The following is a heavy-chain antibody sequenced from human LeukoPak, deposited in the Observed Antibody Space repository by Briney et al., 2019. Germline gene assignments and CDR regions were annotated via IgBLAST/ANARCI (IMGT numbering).Heavy chain of an antibody. V-gene: IGHV3-23*01. CDR3: AKGRGNSAYYHFDY. Sequence: SGGSLRLSCAASGFTFSSYAMTWVRQAPGKGLEWVSVISGSGGNTYYADSVKGRFTVSRDNSKNTLYLQMNSLRAEDTAVYYCAKGRGNSAYYHFDYWGQRTLVTVSS. CDR1: GFTFSSYA. CDR2: ISGSGGNT. D-gene: IGHD3-22*01. J-gene: IGHJ4*02.